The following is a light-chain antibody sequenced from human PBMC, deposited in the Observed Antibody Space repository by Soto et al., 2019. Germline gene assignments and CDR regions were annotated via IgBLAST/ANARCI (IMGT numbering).Light chain of an antibody. CDR2: GAS. J-gene: IGKJ1*01. CDR3: QQYGRSPWT. V-gene: IGKV3-20*01. CDR1: QTFSNSF. Sequence: LVLTHSPGTLSLSPTERASLSYSASQTFSNSFLSWFQQIPGQAPRLLIYGASMRATGIPDRFSGSGSGTDFTLTISRLEPEDFVVDYCQQYGRSPWTFGQGTKVDIK.